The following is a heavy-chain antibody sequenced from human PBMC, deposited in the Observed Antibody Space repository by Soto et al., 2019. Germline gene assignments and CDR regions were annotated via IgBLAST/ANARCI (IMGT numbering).Heavy chain of an antibody. CDR2: ISYDGSNK. Sequence: QVQLVESGGGVVQPGRSLRLSCAASGFTFSSYAMHWVRQAPGKGLEWVAVISYDGSNKYYADSVKGRFTIYRDNSKNTLYLQMNSLRAEDTAVYYCASPDCSSTSCYRDYYYYSMDVWGQGTTVTVSS. V-gene: IGHV3-30-3*01. CDR1: GFTFSSYA. D-gene: IGHD2-2*02. J-gene: IGHJ6*02. CDR3: ASPDCSSTSCYRDYYYYSMDV.